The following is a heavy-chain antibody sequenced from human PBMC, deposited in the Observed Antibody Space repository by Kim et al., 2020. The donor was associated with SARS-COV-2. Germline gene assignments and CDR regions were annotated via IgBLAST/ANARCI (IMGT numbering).Heavy chain of an antibody. CDR2: IIPILGIA. CDR1: GGTFSSYA. Sequence: SVKVSCKASGGTFSSYAISWVRQAPGQGLEWMGRIIPILGIANYAQKFQGRVTITADKSTSTAYMELSSLRSEDTAVFYCARAGILWFGEADYYYYGMDVWGQGTTVTVSS. J-gene: IGHJ6*02. D-gene: IGHD3-10*01. V-gene: IGHV1-69*04. CDR3: ARAGILWFGEADYYYYGMDV.